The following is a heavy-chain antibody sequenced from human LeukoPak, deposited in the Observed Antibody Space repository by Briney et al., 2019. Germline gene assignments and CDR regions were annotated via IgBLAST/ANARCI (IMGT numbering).Heavy chain of an antibody. CDR2: IRFDGGDE. CDR3: AKDIEGGFHVVVPNYFDY. Sequence: PGGSLRLSCAASGFTFSSYGMHWVRQAPGKGLEWVAFIRFDGGDEYYSDSVKGRFTISRDNSKNTLYLQMNSLRAEDTAVYYCAKDIEGGFHVVVPNYFDYWGQGTLVTVSS. CDR1: GFTFSSYG. V-gene: IGHV3-30*02. J-gene: IGHJ4*02. D-gene: IGHD2-2*01.